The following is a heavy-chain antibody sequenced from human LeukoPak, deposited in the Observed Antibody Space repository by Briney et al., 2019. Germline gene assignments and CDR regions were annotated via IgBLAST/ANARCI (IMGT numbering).Heavy chain of an antibody. CDR1: GGSFSDYS. CDR3: ARVGYSYSINDWSRTGLGAYPTKYYYYMDV. D-gene: IGHD5-18*01. V-gene: IGHV4-34*01. Sequence: PSETLSLTCAVYGGSFSDYSWSWIRQPPGKGLQWIGEINPSGRTNHNPSLMSRVSMSVDTSQNQISLRVSSVTGADTAVYYCARVGYSYSINDWSRTGLGAYPTKYYYYMDVWGKGTTVTVSS. J-gene: IGHJ6*03. CDR2: INPSGRT.